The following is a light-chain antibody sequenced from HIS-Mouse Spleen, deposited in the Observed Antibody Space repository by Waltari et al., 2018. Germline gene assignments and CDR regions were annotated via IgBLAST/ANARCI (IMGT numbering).Light chain of an antibody. CDR3: YSTDSSGNHRV. Sequence: SYELTQPPPVSVSPGQTARITCSGDALPKKYAYWYQQKSGQAPVLVIYEDSKRPSGIPEGFSGASSGTMATLTISGAQVEDEADYYWYSTDSSGNHRVFGGGTKLTVL. V-gene: IGLV3-10*01. J-gene: IGLJ2*01. CDR2: EDS. CDR1: ALPKKY.